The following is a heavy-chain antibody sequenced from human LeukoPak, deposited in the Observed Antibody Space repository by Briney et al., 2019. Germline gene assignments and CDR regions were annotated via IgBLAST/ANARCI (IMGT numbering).Heavy chain of an antibody. CDR1: GITFSGYS. J-gene: IGHJ6*03. CDR3: ARESHLGAHYYMDV. CDR2: ISSSSSYI. Sequence: GGSLRLSCAASGITFSGYSMNWVRQAPGKGLEWVSSISSSSSYIYYADSVKGQFTISRDNAKNTLYLQMNSLRAGDTAVYYCARESHLGAHYYMDVWGKGTTVTVSS. D-gene: IGHD3-16*01. V-gene: IGHV3-21*01.